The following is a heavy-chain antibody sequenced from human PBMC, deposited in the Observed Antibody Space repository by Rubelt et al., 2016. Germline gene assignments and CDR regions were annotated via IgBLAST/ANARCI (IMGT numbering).Heavy chain of an antibody. CDR1: GFTFGSYA. Sequence: EVQLLESGGGLGQPGGSLRRSCAASGFTFGSYAMSWVRRPPGKGLEWVATISGSGGTTFYADSVKGRFTISRDNSKNSLDLQMKSLGAEDTAVYYCVRGGSSNRQQYDYYYMDVWGKGTTVAVSS. CDR2: ISGSGGTT. J-gene: IGHJ6*03. CDR3: VRGGSSNRQQYDYYYMDV. D-gene: IGHD6-13*01. V-gene: IGHV3-23*01.